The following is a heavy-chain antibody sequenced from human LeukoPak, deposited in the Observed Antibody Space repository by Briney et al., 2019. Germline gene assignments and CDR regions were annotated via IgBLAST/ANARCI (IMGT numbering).Heavy chain of an antibody. D-gene: IGHD2-15*01. CDR1: GFTFSSYA. V-gene: IGHV3-64D*09. CDR2: ITSTGGTT. J-gene: IGHJ4*02. Sequence: GGSLRLSCSASGFTFSSYALSWVRQAPGKGLEYVSGITSTGGTTYYADSVKGRFTISRDNSENTLYLQMSSLRPEDTALYYCVKRSCSGSTCPLDYWGQGTLVTVSS. CDR3: VKRSCSGSTCPLDY.